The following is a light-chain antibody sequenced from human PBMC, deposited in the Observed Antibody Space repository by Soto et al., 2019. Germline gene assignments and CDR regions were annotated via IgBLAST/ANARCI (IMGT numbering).Light chain of an antibody. Sequence: QAAVTQEASFSVSPGGTVTLTCGLSSGSVSTSYYPSRYQQTPGQAPRTLIYSTNTRSSGVPDRFSGSILGNKAALTITGARADDECDYYFVLYMGSGLRVFGGGTKLTVL. J-gene: IGLJ2*01. CDR3: VLYMGSGLRV. CDR2: STN. CDR1: SGSVSTSYY. V-gene: IGLV8-61*01.